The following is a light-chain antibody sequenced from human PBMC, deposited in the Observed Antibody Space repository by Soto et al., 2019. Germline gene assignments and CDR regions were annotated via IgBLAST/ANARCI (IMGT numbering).Light chain of an antibody. Sequence: DIQMTQSPSSLSASVGDRVTITCRASQNIRSRLAWFQQKPGKAPKLLIYDASSLESGVPSRFSGSGSGTEFTLTISSLQPDDFATYCCQQYNSYSFGQGTKVDI. CDR1: QNIRSR. J-gene: IGKJ1*01. V-gene: IGKV1-5*01. CDR2: DAS. CDR3: QQYNSYS.